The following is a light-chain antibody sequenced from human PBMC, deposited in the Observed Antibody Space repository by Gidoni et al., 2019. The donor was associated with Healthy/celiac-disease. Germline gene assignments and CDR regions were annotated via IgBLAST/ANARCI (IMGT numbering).Light chain of an antibody. J-gene: IGKJ2*01. CDR1: QSVSSY. CDR2: DAS. V-gene: IGKV3-11*01. CDR3: QQRSNWPPMYT. Sequence: EIVVTQSPATLSSSPGERATLPCSASQSVSSYFAGYQQQPGQAPRLLLYDASYSATAIPARFSGSGSATAFSLPISSRVPADFAAYYCQQRSNWPPMYTFGQGTKLEIK.